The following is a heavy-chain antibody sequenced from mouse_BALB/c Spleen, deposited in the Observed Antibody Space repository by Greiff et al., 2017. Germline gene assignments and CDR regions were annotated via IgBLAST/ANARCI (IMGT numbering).Heavy chain of an antibody. CDR2: ILPGSGST. V-gene: IGHV1-9*01. CDR1: GYTFSSYW. CDR3: ARRDFITTVVARAY. J-gene: IGHJ3*01. D-gene: IGHD1-1*01. Sequence: QVQLQQSGAELMKPGASVKISCKATGYTFSSYWIEWVKQRPGHGLEWIGEILPGSGSTNYNEKFKGKATFTADTSSNTAYMQLSSLTSEDSAVYYCARRDFITTVVARAYWGQGTLVTVSA.